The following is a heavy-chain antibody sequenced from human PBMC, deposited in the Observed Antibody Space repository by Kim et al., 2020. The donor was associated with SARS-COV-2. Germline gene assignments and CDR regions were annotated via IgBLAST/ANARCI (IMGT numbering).Heavy chain of an antibody. J-gene: IGHJ5*02. CDR2: IYYSGST. CDR3: ARGRGKYQLPYNWFDP. D-gene: IGHD2-2*01. CDR1: GGSISSSSYY. Sequence: SETLSLTCTVSGGSISSSSYYWGWIRQPPGKGLEWIGSIYYSGSTYYNPSLKSRVTISVDTSKNQFSLKLSSVTAADTAVYYCARGRGKYQLPYNWFDP. V-gene: IGHV4-39*01.